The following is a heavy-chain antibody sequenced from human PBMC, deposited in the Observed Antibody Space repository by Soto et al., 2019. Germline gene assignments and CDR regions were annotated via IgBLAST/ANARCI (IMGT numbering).Heavy chain of an antibody. Sequence: PGGSLRLSCAASGFTFSSYAMSWVRQAPGKGLEWVSAISSSGSTIYYVDSVKGRFTISRDNAKNSLFLQMNSLRAEDTAVYYCAREAYYDSSGYYYGDAFDIWGQGTMVTVSS. D-gene: IGHD3-22*01. CDR1: GFTFSSYA. CDR3: AREAYYDSSGYYYGDAFDI. CDR2: ISSSGSTI. J-gene: IGHJ3*02. V-gene: IGHV3-21*04.